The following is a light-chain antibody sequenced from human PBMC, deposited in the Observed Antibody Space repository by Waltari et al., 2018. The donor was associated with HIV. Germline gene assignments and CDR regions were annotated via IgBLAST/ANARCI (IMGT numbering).Light chain of an antibody. Sequence: QSALTPPPSVSGSPGQSVTLSCTGTSSAVRSYHHIYWYQQPPGTDPKLMIYEVSNRPSGVPDRFSGSKSGNTASLTISGLQAEDEADYYCSSYTSSSTYVFGTGTKVTVL. CDR3: SSYTSSSTYV. CDR1: SSAVRSYHH. V-gene: IGLV2-18*02. CDR2: EVS. J-gene: IGLJ1*01.